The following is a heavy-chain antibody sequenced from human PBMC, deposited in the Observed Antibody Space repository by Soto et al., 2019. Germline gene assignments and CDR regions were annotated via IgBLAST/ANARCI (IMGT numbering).Heavy chain of an antibody. D-gene: IGHD3-22*01. V-gene: IGHV3-30-3*01. CDR2: KSNDESNK. Sequence: GGSLRLSCAASGFTFSSYGIHWARQAPGQGLEWVAVKSNDESNKYDAASVKGPFNISRDNSKNTLYMQMNSLRADDTAVYDCASGDSSGYYDYYYGMDVWGQGTTVTVSS. J-gene: IGHJ6*02. CDR3: ASGDSSGYYDYYYGMDV. CDR1: GFTFSSYG.